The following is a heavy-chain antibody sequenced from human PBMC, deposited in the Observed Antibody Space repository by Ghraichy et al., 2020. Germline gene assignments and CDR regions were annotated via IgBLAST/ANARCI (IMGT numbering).Heavy chain of an antibody. J-gene: IGHJ5*02. CDR3: AAGGRGGIHSWLYAS. D-gene: IGHD5-12*01. CDR1: GGSISRDY. CDR2: SSNSGGT. V-gene: IGHV4-59*01. Sequence: SETLSLTCTVSGGSISRDYWSWTRHPPGKGLEWVGYSSNSGGTYFNPSRKSRLTMSLDTSTNRFSLNVSSVTAADTAVYYCAAGGRGGIHSWLYASWGQGTLVTVSS.